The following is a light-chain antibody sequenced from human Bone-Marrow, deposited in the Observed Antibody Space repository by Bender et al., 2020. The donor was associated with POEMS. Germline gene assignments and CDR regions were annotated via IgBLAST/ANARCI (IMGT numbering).Light chain of an antibody. Sequence: QSALTQPRSLSGSPGQSITISCTGTSSDVGSYSLVSWYQQHPDEAPKLLIFEVSRRPSGVSNRFSGSKSGSTASLTISALQAEDEADYYCCSYAGSQTYVFGSGTKVTVL. CDR3: CSYAGSQTYV. CDR1: SSDVGSYSL. V-gene: IGLV2-23*02. J-gene: IGLJ1*01. CDR2: EVS.